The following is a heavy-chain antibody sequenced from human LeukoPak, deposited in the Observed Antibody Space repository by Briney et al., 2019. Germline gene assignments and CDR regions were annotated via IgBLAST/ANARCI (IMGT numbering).Heavy chain of an antibody. CDR2: IYPGDSDT. Sequence: GESRKISCKGSGYSFTTYWIGWVRQPPGKGLEWMGIIYPGDSDTRYSPSFQGQVTISADKSISTAYLQWSSLKASDTAIYYCARHSYYGTGSYFEFWGQGILVTVSS. J-gene: IGHJ4*02. CDR1: GYSFTTYW. D-gene: IGHD3-10*01. V-gene: IGHV5-51*01. CDR3: ARHSYYGTGSYFEF.